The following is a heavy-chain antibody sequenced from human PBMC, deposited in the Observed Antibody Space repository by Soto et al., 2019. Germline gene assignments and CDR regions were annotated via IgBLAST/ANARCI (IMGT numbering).Heavy chain of an antibody. V-gene: IGHV3-23*01. CDR3: AKDPSIVGAPFDY. CDR1: GFTFSSYA. Sequence: EVQLLESGGGLVQPGGSLRLSCAASGFTFSSYAMSWVRQAPGKGLEWVSAISGSGGGTYYADSVKGRFTISRDNSKNTLYLQMNSLRAEDTAVYYCAKDPSIVGAPFDYWGQGTLVTVSS. CDR2: ISGSGGGT. D-gene: IGHD1-26*01. J-gene: IGHJ4*02.